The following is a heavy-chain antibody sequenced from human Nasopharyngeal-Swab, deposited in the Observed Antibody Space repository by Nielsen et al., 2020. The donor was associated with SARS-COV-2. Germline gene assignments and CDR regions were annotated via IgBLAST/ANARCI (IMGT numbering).Heavy chain of an antibody. D-gene: IGHD1-26*01. V-gene: IGHV3-33*08. CDR1: GFTFDSYA. CDR2: IWYDGSNK. J-gene: IGHJ4*02. Sequence: GESLKISCAASGFTFDSYAMHWVRQAPGKGLEWVAVIWYDGSNKYYADSVKGRFTISRDNSKNTLYLQMNSLRAEDTAVYYCASIKGAPPDYWGQGTLVTVSS. CDR3: ASIKGAPPDY.